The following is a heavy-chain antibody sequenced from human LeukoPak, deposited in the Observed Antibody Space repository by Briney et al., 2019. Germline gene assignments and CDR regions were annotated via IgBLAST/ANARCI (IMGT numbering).Heavy chain of an antibody. V-gene: IGHV3-53*01. D-gene: IGHD6-13*01. J-gene: IGHJ4*02. CDR2: LYNTGNT. Sequence: GGSLRLSCAASGFTVNSNYLSWVHQAPGKGLEWVSTLYNTGNTYYANSVKGRFSISRDNSKNTLFLQMNSLRAEDTAVYYCARLTADGRLYFVDWGPGTLVTVSS. CDR3: ARLTADGRLYFVD. CDR1: GFTVNSNY.